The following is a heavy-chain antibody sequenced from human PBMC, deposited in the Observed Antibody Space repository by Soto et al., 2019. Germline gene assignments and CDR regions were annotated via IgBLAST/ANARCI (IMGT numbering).Heavy chain of an antibody. Sequence: EVQLVESGGGLVQPGRSLRLSCAASGFTFDDHAMHWVRQVPGKGLEWVSAISWNSANIGYADSVKGRFTISRDNAKSSLYLQMNSLRPEDTALYSCAREFLGGEHPFYNNMDVWGQGTTVTVSS. J-gene: IGHJ6*02. D-gene: IGHD1-1*01. CDR3: AREFLGGEHPFYNNMDV. CDR1: GFTFDDHA. CDR2: ISWNSANI. V-gene: IGHV3-9*01.